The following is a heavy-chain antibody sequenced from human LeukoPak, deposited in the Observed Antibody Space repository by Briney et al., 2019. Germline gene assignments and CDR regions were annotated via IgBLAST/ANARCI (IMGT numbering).Heavy chain of an antibody. CDR1: GFTVSSNY. J-gene: IGHJ4*02. D-gene: IGHD3-22*01. V-gene: IGHV3-53*01. Sequence: GGSLRLSCAASGFTVSSNYMSWVRQAPGKGLEWVSVIYSGGSTYYADSVKGRFTISRDNSKNTLYLQMNSLGAEDTAVYYCARHYYDSSGYYLRVSYYFDYWGQGTLVTVSS. CDR3: ARHYYDSSGYYLRVSYYFDY. CDR2: IYSGGST.